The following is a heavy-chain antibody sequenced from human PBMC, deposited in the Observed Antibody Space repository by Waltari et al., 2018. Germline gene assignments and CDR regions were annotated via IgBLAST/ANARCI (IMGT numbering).Heavy chain of an antibody. V-gene: IGHV4-61*09. CDR1: GGSVSGASYY. CDR2: IYTSGST. J-gene: IGHJ5*02. CDR3: AGIYISSSYIMDP. Sequence: QVQLQESGPGLVTPSQTLSLTCTVSGGSVSGASYYWRWIRQPPGKGLEWIGHIYTSGSTNYNPSLNRRVTISVDTSMNQFSLELTSVTAADTAVYYCAGIYISSSYIMDPWGQGTLVTVSS. D-gene: IGHD6-6*01.